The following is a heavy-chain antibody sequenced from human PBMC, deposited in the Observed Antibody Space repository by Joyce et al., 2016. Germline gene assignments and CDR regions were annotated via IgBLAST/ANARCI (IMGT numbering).Heavy chain of an antibody. CDR3: ARVLVGDCSGGSCYFDY. V-gene: IGHV1-2*06. D-gene: IGHD2-15*01. Sequence: QVQLVQSGAEVKKPGASVKVSCKASGYTFTGYYMHWVRQAPGQGLEWMGRIKPNSGGTNFAQKFQGRVTMTRDTSISTAYMELSRLRSDDTALYYCARVLVGDCSGGSCYFDYWGQGSLVTVSS. CDR2: IKPNSGGT. CDR1: GYTFTGYY. J-gene: IGHJ4*02.